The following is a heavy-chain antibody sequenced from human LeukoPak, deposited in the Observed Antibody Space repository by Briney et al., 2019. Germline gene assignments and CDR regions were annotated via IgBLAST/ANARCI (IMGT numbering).Heavy chain of an antibody. Sequence: SETLSLTCTVSGGSISSGSYYWSWIRQPAGKXXEWIGRMSTSGSTNYNPSLKSRVTISIDTSKNLLSLKLNSVTAADTAVYYCARGVYPDYFDYWGQGTLVTVSS. J-gene: IGHJ4*02. D-gene: IGHD3-16*01. CDR3: ARGVYPDYFDY. CDR1: GGSISSGSYY. V-gene: IGHV4-61*02. CDR2: MSTSGST.